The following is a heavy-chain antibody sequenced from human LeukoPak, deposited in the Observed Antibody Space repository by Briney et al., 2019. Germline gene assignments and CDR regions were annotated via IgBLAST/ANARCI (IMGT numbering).Heavy chain of an antibody. CDR3: ARDLMTTVTTKPSYYFDY. J-gene: IGHJ4*02. D-gene: IGHD4-11*01. Sequence: GASVKVSCKASGYTFTSYGISWVRQAPGQGLEWMGWISAYNGNTNYAQKLQGRVTMTTDTSTSTAYMELRSLRSDDTAVYYCARDLMTTVTTKPSYYFDYWGQGTLVTVSS. CDR1: GYTFTSYG. V-gene: IGHV1-18*01. CDR2: ISAYNGNT.